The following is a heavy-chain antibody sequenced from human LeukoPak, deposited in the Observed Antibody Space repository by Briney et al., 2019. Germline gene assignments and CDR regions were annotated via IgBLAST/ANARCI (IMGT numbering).Heavy chain of an antibody. CDR1: GGAISSGDYF. D-gene: IGHD6-13*01. Sequence: SETLSLTCTVSGGAISSGDYFWRWVRKPAGKGLEWIVHISSSGGTNCYPSLKSRVTISLDTSKNQFSLKLSSVTAADTAVYYCARGQVKQQLLPRTGSRSYYYYMDVWGKGTTVTVSS. CDR2: ISSSGGT. CDR3: ARGQVKQQLLPRTGSRSYYYYMDV. J-gene: IGHJ6*03. V-gene: IGHV4-61*09.